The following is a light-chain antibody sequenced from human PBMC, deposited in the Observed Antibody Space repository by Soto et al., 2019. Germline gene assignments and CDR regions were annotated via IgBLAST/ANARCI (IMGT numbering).Light chain of an antibody. Sequence: DIQLTQSPSFLSASVGDRVTISFRASQGISDYLAWSQQKPGKAPKLLIYGASTLHSGVPSRFTGSASGTEFTLTISTLQPEDFATYFCQQFNAYPLTFGGGTKLEIK. CDR3: QQFNAYPLT. CDR1: QGISDY. V-gene: IGKV1-9*01. J-gene: IGKJ4*01. CDR2: GAS.